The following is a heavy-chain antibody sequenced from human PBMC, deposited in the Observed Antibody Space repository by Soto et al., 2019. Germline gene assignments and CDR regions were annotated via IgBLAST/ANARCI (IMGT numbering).Heavy chain of an antibody. CDR3: ARGQDGGIVVVVAAVSGGNWFDP. CDR2: INHSGST. CDR1: GGSFSGYY. Sequence: SETLSLTCAVYGGSFSGYYWSWIRQPPGKGLEWIGEINHSGSTNYNPSLKSRVTISVDTSKNQFSLKLSSVTAADTAVYYCARGQDGGIVVVVAAVSGGNWFDPWGQGTLVTVSS. V-gene: IGHV4-34*01. J-gene: IGHJ5*02. D-gene: IGHD2-15*01.